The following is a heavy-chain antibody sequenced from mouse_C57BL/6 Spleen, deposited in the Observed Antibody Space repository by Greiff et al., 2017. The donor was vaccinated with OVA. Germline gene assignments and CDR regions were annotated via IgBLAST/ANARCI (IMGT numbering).Heavy chain of an antibody. J-gene: IGHJ2*01. D-gene: IGHD3-3*01. CDR2: IYPGSGNT. Sequence: VQLQQSGPELVKPGASVKISCKASGYSFTSYYIHWVKQRPGQGLAWIGWIYPGSGNTKYNEKFKGKATLTADTSSSTAYMQLSSLTSEDSAVYYSAGGDPYVDYWGQGTTLTVSS. CDR3: AGGDPYVDY. V-gene: IGHV1-66*01. CDR1: GYSFTSYY.